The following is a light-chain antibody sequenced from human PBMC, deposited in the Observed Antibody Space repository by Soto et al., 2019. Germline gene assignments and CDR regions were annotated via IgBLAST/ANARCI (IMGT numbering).Light chain of an antibody. J-gene: IGLJ1*01. Sequence: QSVLTQPASVSGSPGQSITVSCTGTSSDVGGYNYVSWYQQHPGKAPKLMIYDVSNRPSGVSNSFSGSKSGNTASLTIFGLQAEDEADYYCSSYTSSSTLYVFGTGTKVTVL. CDR2: DVS. CDR3: SSYTSSSTLYV. CDR1: SSDVGGYNY. V-gene: IGLV2-14*01.